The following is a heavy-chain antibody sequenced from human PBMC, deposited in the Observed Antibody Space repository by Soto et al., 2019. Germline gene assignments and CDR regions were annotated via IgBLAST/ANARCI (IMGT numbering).Heavy chain of an antibody. CDR3: AGEAVYYFDY. V-gene: IGHV4-30-2*01. J-gene: IGHJ4*02. Sequence: SETLSLTCAVSCGSLSSGGYSWSWIRQPPGKGLEWIGYIYHRGSTYYNPSLKSRVTISVDTSKNQFSLKLSSVTAADTAVYYCAGEAVYYFDYWGQGTLVTVSS. CDR1: CGSLSSGGYS. CDR2: IYHRGST. D-gene: IGHD6-19*01.